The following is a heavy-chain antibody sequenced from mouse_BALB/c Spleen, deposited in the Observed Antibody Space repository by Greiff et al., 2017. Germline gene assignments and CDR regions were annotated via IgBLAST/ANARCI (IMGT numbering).Heavy chain of an antibody. V-gene: IGHV5-6-2*01. CDR3: ARRKSSSHWYFDV. CDR1: GFTFSSYY. Sequence: EVQLQQSGGGLVKLGGSLKLSCAASGFTFSSYYLSWVRQTPEKRLELVAAINSNGGSTYYPDTVKGRFTISRDNAKNTLYLQMSSLKSEDTALYYCARRKSSSHWYFDVWGAGTTVTVSS. J-gene: IGHJ1*01. CDR2: INSNGGST. D-gene: IGHD1-1*01.